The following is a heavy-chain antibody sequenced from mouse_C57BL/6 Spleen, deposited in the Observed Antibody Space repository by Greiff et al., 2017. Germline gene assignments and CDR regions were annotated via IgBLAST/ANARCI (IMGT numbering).Heavy chain of an antibody. CDR1: GYTFTDYN. J-gene: IGHJ3*01. D-gene: IGHD1-1*01. CDR3: ARGYYGSSTAWFAY. Sequence: VQLQQSGPELVKPGASVKMSCKASGYTFTDYNMHWVKQSHGKSLEWIGYINPNNGGTSYNQKFKGKATLTVNKSSSTAYMELRSLTSEDSAVYYCARGYYGSSTAWFAYWGQGTLVTVSA. CDR2: INPNNGGT. V-gene: IGHV1-22*01.